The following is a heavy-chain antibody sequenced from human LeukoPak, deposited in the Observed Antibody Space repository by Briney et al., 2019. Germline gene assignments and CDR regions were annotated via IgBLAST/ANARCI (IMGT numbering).Heavy chain of an antibody. D-gene: IGHD3-10*01. CDR1: GLTFSSYW. CDR3: ASSRGSGGPFDF. Sequence: PGGSLRLSCAASGLTFSSYWMSWVRQAPGKGPEWVANIKVDGSERYYMDSVRGRFTISRDYSKNSLDLQMNSLRAEDTAVYYCASSRGSGGPFDFWGQGTLVTVSS. CDR2: IKVDGSER. V-gene: IGHV3-7*01. J-gene: IGHJ4*02.